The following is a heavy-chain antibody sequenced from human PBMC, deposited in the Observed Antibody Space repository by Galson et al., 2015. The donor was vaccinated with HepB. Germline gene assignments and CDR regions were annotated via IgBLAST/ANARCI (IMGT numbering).Heavy chain of an antibody. V-gene: IGHV5-10-1*01. Sequence: QSGAEVKKPGESLRISCKGSGYSFTTYWISWVRQMPGKGLEWMGRIDPSDSYTKYSPSFQGHVTISADKSISTAYLQWSSLKASDTTIYYCARYPGYTYGHHYWGQGTLVTVSS. CDR1: GYSFTTYW. D-gene: IGHD5-18*01. J-gene: IGHJ4*02. CDR2: IDPSDSYT. CDR3: ARYPGYTYGHHY.